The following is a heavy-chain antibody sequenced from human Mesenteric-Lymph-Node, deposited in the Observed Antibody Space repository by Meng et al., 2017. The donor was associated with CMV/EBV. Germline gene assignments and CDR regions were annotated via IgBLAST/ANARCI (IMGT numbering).Heavy chain of an antibody. CDR2: IYHTGSP. V-gene: IGHV4-31*02. J-gene: IGHJ5*02. D-gene: IGHD6-13*01. Sequence: VSGGSISSGGYYWSWIRQHPGKGLEWIGFIYHTGSPYYNPSLKSRVTISMDTSKNQFSLKLASVTAADTAVYYCARYTSSWYNRFDPWGQGTLVTVSS. CDR1: GGSISSGGYY. CDR3: ARYTSSWYNRFDP.